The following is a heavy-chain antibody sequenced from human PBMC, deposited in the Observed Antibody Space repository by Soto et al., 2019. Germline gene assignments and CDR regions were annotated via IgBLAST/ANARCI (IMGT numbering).Heavy chain of an antibody. CDR2: ISWNSGSI. V-gene: IGHV3-9*01. CDR3: AKDGARLLAIRYNWFDP. J-gene: IGHJ5*02. D-gene: IGHD2-21*01. CDR1: GFTFDDYA. Sequence: GGSLRLSCAASGFTFDDYAMHWVRQAPGKGLEWVSGISWNSGSIGYADSVKGRFTISRDNAKNSLYLQMNSLRAEDTALYYCAKDGARLLAIRYNWFDPWGQGTLVTVSS.